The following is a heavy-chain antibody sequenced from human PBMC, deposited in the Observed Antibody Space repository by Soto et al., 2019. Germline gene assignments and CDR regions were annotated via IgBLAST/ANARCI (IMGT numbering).Heavy chain of an antibody. CDR2: IYSGGNT. CDR3: ATLTKYDILTGYYPC. J-gene: IGHJ4*02. CDR1: GFTISSNY. Sequence: EVQLVESGGGLVQPGGSLRLSCAASGFTISSNYMSWVRQAPGKGLEWVSVIYSGGNTYYADSVKDRFTISRDNSKNTLYLQMNSLRAEDTAVDYCATLTKYDILTGYYPCWGQGTLVTVSS. V-gene: IGHV3-66*01. D-gene: IGHD3-9*01.